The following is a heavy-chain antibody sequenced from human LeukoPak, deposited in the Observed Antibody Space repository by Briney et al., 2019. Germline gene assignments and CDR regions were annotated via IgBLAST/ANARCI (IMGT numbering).Heavy chain of an antibody. V-gene: IGHV4-34*01. D-gene: IGHD5-18*01. J-gene: IGHJ4*02. Sequence: PSETLSLTCAVYGGSFSGYYWSWIRQPPGKGLEWIGEINHSGSTNHNPSLKSRLTISVDTSKNQFSLKLSSVTAADTAVCYCARSGYSYGYRLDYWGQGTLVTVSS. CDR1: GGSFSGYY. CDR3: ARSGYSYGYRLDY. CDR2: INHSGST.